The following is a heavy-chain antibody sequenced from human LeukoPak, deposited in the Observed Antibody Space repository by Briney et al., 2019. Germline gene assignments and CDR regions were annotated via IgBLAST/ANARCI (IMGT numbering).Heavy chain of an antibody. CDR3: ARDSSLRWRYYFDY. CDR2: IYYSGST. V-gene: IGHV4-59*01. D-gene: IGHD4-23*01. CDR1: GGSISSYY. Sequence: SETLSLTCTVSGGSISSYYWSWIRQPPGKGLEWIGYIYYSGSTNYNPSLKSRVTISVDTSKNQFSLKLSSVTAADTAVYYCARDSSLRWRYYFDYWGQGTLVTVSS. J-gene: IGHJ4*02.